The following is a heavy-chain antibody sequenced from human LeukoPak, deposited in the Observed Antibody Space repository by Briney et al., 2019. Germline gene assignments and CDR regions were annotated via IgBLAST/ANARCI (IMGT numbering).Heavy chain of an antibody. CDR2: IKSKTDGGTT. CDR3: TTAHFRTPKGMDV. V-gene: IGHV3-15*01. J-gene: IGHJ6*02. Sequence: PGGSRRLSCAASGFTFSNAWMSWVRQAPGKGLEWVGRIKSKTDGGTTDYAAPVKGRFTISRDDSKNTLYLQMNSLKTEDTAVYYCTTAHFRTPKGMDVWGQGTTVTVSS. D-gene: IGHD3/OR15-3a*01. CDR1: GFTFSNAW.